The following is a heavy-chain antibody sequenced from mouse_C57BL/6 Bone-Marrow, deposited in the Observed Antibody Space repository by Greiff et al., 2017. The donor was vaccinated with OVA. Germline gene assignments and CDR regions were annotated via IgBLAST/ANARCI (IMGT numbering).Heavy chain of an antibody. CDR1: GFTFSSYG. Sequence: EVKLMESGGDLVKPGGSLKLSCAASGFTFSSYGMSWVRQTPDKRLEWVATISSGGSYTYYPDSVKGRFTFSRDNATNTLYLQRSSLKSEDTAMYYCARDPIRDGSSYWYFDVWGTGTTVTVSS. J-gene: IGHJ1*03. V-gene: IGHV5-6*01. CDR3: ARDPIRDGSSYWYFDV. CDR2: ISSGGSYT. D-gene: IGHD1-1*01.